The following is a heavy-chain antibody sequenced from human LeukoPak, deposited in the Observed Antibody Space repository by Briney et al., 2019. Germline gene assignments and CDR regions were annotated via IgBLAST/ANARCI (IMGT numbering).Heavy chain of an antibody. CDR1: GDSITSYH. D-gene: IGHD2-15*01. CDR2: VYYDGST. J-gene: IGHJ4*02. CDR3: ATYTRHCSGGTCYSIDY. V-gene: IGHV4-59*08. Sequence: SETLSLTCTVSGDSITSYHWTWIRQAPGRGLEWIGYVYYDGSTRYNPSLMSRVTISLDTSNKQFSLKLRSVTAADTAIYYCATYTRHCSGGTCYSIDYWGQGTLVTVSS.